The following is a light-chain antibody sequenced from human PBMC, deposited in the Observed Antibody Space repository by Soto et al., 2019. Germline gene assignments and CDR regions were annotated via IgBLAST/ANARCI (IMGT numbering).Light chain of an antibody. Sequence: QSALTQPPSASGSPGQSVTISCTGTTSDFGNYNFVSWYQQHPGEAPKLLIYEVTKRPSGVPDRFSGSKSGNTASLTVSGLQAEDEADCYCSSYTGSSNFVFGTGTKLTVL. CDR2: EVT. J-gene: IGLJ1*01. CDR1: TSDFGNYNF. CDR3: SSYTGSSNFV. V-gene: IGLV2-8*01.